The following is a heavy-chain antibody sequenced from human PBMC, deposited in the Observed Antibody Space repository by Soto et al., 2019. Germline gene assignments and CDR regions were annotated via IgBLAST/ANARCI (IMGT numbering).Heavy chain of an antibody. V-gene: IGHV1-2*04. CDR1: GYTFTGYY. D-gene: IGHD3-16*02. Sequence: QVQLVQSGAEVKKPGASVKVSCKASGYTFTGYYMHWGRQAPGQGLEWRGGINPNSGGTNYAQKFQGWVTMTRETSISTGYGELSRLRSDDGAVYFCARDIEDAFDIWGQGKMVTVSS. CDR3: ARDIEDAFDI. J-gene: IGHJ3*02. CDR2: INPNSGGT.